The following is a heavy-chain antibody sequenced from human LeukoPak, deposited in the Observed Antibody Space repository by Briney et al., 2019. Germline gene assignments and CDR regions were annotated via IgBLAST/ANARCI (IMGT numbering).Heavy chain of an antibody. J-gene: IGHJ4*02. CDR3: ASGHPYYDSSGYYSGLDY. Sequence: SQTLSLTCAISGDSVSSNSAAWNWIRQSPSRGLEWLGRTYYRSKWYNDYAVSVKSRITINPDTSKNQFPLQLNSVTPEDTAVYYCASGHPYYDSSGYYSGLDYWGQGTLVTVSS. D-gene: IGHD3-22*01. V-gene: IGHV6-1*01. CDR2: TYYRSKWYN. CDR1: GDSVSSNSAA.